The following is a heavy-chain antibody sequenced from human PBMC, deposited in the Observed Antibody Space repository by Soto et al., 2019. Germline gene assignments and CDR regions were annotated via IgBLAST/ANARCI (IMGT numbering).Heavy chain of an antibody. D-gene: IGHD2-21*02. V-gene: IGHV3-33*01. CDR2: IWYDGTNK. J-gene: IGHJ4*02. CDR3: ARASGGDSSPLEY. CDR1: GFTFSPYG. Sequence: QVQLVESGGGVVQPGSSLRLSCAASGFTFSPYGMHWVRQAPGKGLQWVAVIWYDGTNKYYADSVKGRFTISRDNSKNTLYLQMNSLRAEDTAVYYCARASGGDSSPLEYWGQGTLVTVSS.